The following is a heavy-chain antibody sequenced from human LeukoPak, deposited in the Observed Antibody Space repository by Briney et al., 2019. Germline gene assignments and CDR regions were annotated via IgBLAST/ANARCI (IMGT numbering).Heavy chain of an antibody. V-gene: IGHV5-51*01. J-gene: IGHJ6*03. D-gene: IGHD6-13*01. Sequence: GESLKISCKGSGYSFTSYWIGWVRQMPGKGLEWMGIIYPGDSDTRYSPSFQGQVTISADKSISTAYLQWSSLKASDTAMYYCARLGQQPKGDYYYMDVWGKGTTVTVSS. CDR1: GYSFTSYW. CDR2: IYPGDSDT. CDR3: ARLGQQPKGDYYYMDV.